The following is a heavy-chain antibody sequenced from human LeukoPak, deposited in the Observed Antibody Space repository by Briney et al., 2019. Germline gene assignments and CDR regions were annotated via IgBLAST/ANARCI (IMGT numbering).Heavy chain of an antibody. Sequence: GESLKISCKGSGYSFTSYWIGWVRQMPGKGLEWMGIIYPGDSDTRYSPSFQGQVSISADKSINTAYLQWTSLKASDTAMYFCASPGGYPVVRGIIMPFYWGQGILVTVSS. CDR3: ASPGGYPVVRGIIMPFY. J-gene: IGHJ4*02. D-gene: IGHD3-10*01. CDR2: IYPGDSDT. CDR1: GYSFTSYW. V-gene: IGHV5-51*01.